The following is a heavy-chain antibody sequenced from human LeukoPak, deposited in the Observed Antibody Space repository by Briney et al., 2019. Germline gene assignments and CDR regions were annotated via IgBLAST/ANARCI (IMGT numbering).Heavy chain of an antibody. V-gene: IGHV4-34*01. CDR1: GGSFSGYY. CDR2: INHSGST. D-gene: IGHD1-7*01. Sequence: SETLSLTCAVYGGSFSGYYWSWIRQPPGKGLEWIGEINHSGSTNYNPSLKSRVTISVDTSKNQFSLKLSSVTAADTAVYYCARGYPQGAGTTSPYFDYWSQGTLVTVSS. J-gene: IGHJ4*02. CDR3: ARGYPQGAGTTSPYFDY.